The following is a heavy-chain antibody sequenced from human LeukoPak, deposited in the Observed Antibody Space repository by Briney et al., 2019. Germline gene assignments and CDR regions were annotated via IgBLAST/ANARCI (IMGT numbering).Heavy chain of an antibody. D-gene: IGHD2-2*01. Sequence: SETLSLTCTVSGGSISSGNSYWSWIRQPAGKGLEWIGRFHTSGSSNYNPSLKSRVAISVDTSKNQFSLRLSSVTAADTAVYYCASVCGACSTSRHWFDPWGQGTLVTVSS. CDR1: GGSISSGNSY. J-gene: IGHJ5*02. V-gene: IGHV4-61*02. CDR2: FHTSGSS. CDR3: ASVCGACSTSRHWFDP.